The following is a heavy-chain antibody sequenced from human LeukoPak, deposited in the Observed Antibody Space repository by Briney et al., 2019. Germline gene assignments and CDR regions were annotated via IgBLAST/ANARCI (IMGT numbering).Heavy chain of an antibody. CDR2: IYYSGST. J-gene: IGHJ3*02. D-gene: IGHD3-16*02. CDR3: ARDRVRAFDI. CDR1: GGSISSYY. V-gene: IGHV4-59*01. Sequence: MSSETLSLTCTVSGGSISSYYWSWIRQPPGKGLEWIGYIYYSGSTNYNPSLKSRVTISVDTSKNQFSLKLSSVTAADTAVYYCARDRVRAFDIWGQGTMVTVSS.